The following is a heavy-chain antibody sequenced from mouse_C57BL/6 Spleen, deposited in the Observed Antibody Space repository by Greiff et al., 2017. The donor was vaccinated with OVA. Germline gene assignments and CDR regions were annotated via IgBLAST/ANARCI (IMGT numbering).Heavy chain of an antibody. Sequence: EVHLVESGGGLVKPGGSLKLSCAASGFTFSSYAMSWVRQTPEKRLEWVATISDGGSYTYYPDNVKGRFTISRDNAKNNLYLQMSHLKSEDTAMYYCARDSPSSWYFDVWGTGTTVTVSS. CDR2: ISDGGSYT. V-gene: IGHV5-4*01. CDR1: GFTFSSYA. J-gene: IGHJ1*03. CDR3: ARDSPSSWYFDV.